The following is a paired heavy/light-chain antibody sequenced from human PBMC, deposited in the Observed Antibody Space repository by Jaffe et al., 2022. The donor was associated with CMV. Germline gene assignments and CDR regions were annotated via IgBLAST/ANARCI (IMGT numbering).Light chain of an antibody. V-gene: IGLV3-19*01. Sequence: SSELTQDPAVSVALGQTVRITCQGDSLRIYFATWFQQKPGQAPVLVIYGRNNRPSGIPDRFSGSTSGSTASLTITGAQAEDEADYYCHSRDRSENHMIFGGGTKLTVL. CDR2: GRN. J-gene: IGLJ2*01. CDR3: HSRDRSENHMI. CDR1: SLRIYF.
Heavy chain of an antibody. V-gene: IGHV4-59*01. CDR3: ARDGLGDPTIYDS. D-gene: IGHD4-17*01. CDR2: IYYSGIN. J-gene: IGHJ5*01. CDR1: GGSISGYY. Sequence: QVQLQESGPGLVKPSETLSLTCTVSGGSISGYYWTWIRQPPGKGLEWIGHIYYSGINKSNPSLKSRVTISGDTSKNQISLKLTSVTAADTAVYYCARDGLGDPTIYDSWGQGTLVTVSS.